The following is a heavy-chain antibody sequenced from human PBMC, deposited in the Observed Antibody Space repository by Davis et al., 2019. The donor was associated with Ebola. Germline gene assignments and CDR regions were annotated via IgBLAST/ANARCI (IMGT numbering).Heavy chain of an antibody. CDR1: GGSFSGSY. V-gene: IGHV4-34*12. D-gene: IGHD6-19*01. CDR3: ARTTRGSGWFLDF. CDR2: IIVSGNA. Sequence: GPLRPSCAVLGGSFSGSYWSWFRRSPGKGLEWIGEIIVSGNANYNPSPKSRVTVSVDTSKNQFSLMMRSLTAADTAVYYWARTTRGSGWFLDFWGRGTLVTVSS. J-gene: IGHJ4*02.